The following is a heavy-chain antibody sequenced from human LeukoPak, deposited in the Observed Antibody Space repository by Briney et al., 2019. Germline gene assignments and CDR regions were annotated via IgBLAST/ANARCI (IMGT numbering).Heavy chain of an antibody. Sequence: ASLKVSCKASGYTFTSYYIHWVRQAPGQGLEWMGGIIPIFGTANYAQKFQGRVTITADESTSTAYMELSSLRSEDTAVYYCARVVNEKTTELSQYYYDSSGYYRLRGWFDPWGQGTLVTVSS. J-gene: IGHJ5*02. CDR1: GYTFTSYY. D-gene: IGHD3-22*01. CDR3: ARVVNEKTTELSQYYYDSSGYYRLRGWFDP. V-gene: IGHV1-69*13. CDR2: IIPIFGTA.